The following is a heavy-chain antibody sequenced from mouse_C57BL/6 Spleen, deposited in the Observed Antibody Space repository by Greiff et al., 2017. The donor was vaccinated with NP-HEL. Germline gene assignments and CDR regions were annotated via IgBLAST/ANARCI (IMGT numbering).Heavy chain of an antibody. Sequence: VQLQQSGAELARPGASVKLSCKASGYTFTSYGISWVKQRTGQGLEWIGEIYPRSGNTYYNEKFKGKATLTADKSSSTAYMELRSLTSEDSAVYFCASSGYYGSSSYWYFDVWGTGTTVTVAA. CDR1: GYTFTSYG. CDR2: IYPRSGNT. CDR3: ASSGYYGSSSYWYFDV. J-gene: IGHJ1*03. V-gene: IGHV1-81*01. D-gene: IGHD1-1*01.